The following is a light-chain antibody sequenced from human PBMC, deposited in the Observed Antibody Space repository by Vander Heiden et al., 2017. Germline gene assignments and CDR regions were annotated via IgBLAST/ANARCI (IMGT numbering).Light chain of an antibody. CDR3: QQYNNWPLWT. CDR2: GAS. V-gene: IGKV3-15*01. J-gene: IGKJ1*01. CDR1: QSVSSN. Sequence: IVLTQSPATLSVSLGETATHTGRASQSVSSNFACYQQKPGQAPRLLIYGASTRATGIPGRVSGSGSGTEFTLTISSLQSEDFAVYYCQQYNNWPLWTFGQGTKVEIK.